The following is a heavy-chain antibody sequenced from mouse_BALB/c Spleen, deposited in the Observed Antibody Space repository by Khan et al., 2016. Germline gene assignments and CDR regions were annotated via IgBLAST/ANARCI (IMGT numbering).Heavy chain of an antibody. CDR1: GYFITSGYS. CDR2: IHSSGST. CDR3: ARGEISY. J-gene: IGHJ2*01. Sequence: EVQLQEAGPDLVKPSQSLSLTCTVAGYFITSGYSWHWIRQFPGNKLEWMGYIHSSGSTNYNPFLKSRISITRDTSQNQFFLQLNSVTTEDTATDYCARGEISYWGQGTTLTVSS. V-gene: IGHV3-1*02.